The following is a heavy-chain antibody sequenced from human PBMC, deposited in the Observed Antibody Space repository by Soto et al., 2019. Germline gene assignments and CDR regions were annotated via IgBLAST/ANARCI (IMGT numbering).Heavy chain of an antibody. J-gene: IGHJ4*02. CDR1: GDTFSDYY. CDR3: ARGGHVVVVTAALDY. V-gene: IGHV1-46*01. D-gene: IGHD2-21*02. Sequence: QVQLMQSGAEVKKPGASVKVSCKASGDTFSDYYIHWVRQAPGQGLEWMGTVNPSGGHTTYSQHFLGRVTMTRDTSTSTLHRGLTSRTSEDTAVYYCARGGHVVVVTAALDYWGQGTLVTVSS. CDR2: VNPSGGHT.